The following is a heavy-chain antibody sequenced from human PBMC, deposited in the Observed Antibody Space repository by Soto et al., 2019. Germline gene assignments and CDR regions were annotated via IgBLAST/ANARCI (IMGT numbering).Heavy chain of an antibody. J-gene: IGHJ6*02. V-gene: IGHV3-33*01. CDR2: TWYEGSNK. CDR3: GRDLLTTVTTDGLDV. D-gene: IGHD4-17*01. CDR1: GFTFSSYG. Sequence: QVPLVEPGVGVVQPGRSLRLSCAASGFTFSSYGMHWVRQAPGKGLEWVAATWYEGSNKYYADSVKGSFTSSRDKSKNTVYLQMNSLIAADTAVYYCGRDLLTTVTTDGLDVWGQGTTVTVSS.